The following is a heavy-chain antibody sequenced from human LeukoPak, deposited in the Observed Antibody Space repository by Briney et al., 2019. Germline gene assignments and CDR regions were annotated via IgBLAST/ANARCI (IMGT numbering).Heavy chain of an antibody. D-gene: IGHD6-19*01. CDR3: ARRSSGWRPLDY. CDR2: IIPIFGTA. V-gene: IGHV1-69*05. CDR1: GGTFSSYA. Sequence: ASVKVSCKASGGTFSSYAISWVRQAPGQGLEWMGGIIPIFGTANYAQKLQGRVTMTTDTSTSTAYMELRSLRSDDTAVYYCARRSSGWRPLDYWGQGTLVTVSS. J-gene: IGHJ4*02.